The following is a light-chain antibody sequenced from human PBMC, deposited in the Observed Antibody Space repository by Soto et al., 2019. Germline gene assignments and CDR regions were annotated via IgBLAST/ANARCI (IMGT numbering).Light chain of an antibody. Sequence: DIQMTQSPSTLSASVGYRFTITCRASQSISTWLAWYQQKPWKAPKPLIFDASTLQSGVPSRFSGSGSGTEFTLTISSLQPDDFATYYCQQYNTFSTFGQGTKVDIK. CDR2: DAS. CDR1: QSISTW. J-gene: IGKJ1*01. V-gene: IGKV1-5*01. CDR3: QQYNTFST.